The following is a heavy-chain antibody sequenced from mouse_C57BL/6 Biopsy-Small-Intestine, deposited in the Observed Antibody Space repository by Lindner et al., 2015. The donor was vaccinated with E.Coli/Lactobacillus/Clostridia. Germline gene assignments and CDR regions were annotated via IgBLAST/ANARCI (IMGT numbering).Heavy chain of an antibody. CDR1: GYAFTNYL. J-gene: IGHJ4*01. CDR2: INPGSGGT. CDR3: ARRRDY. V-gene: IGHV1-54*01. Sequence: VQLQESGAELVRPGTSVRVSCKASGYAFTNYLIEWVKQRPGQGPEWIGVINPGSGGTSYNEKFKGKAILTADKSSSTAYMQLSSLTSEDSAVYFCARRRDYWGQGTSVTVSS.